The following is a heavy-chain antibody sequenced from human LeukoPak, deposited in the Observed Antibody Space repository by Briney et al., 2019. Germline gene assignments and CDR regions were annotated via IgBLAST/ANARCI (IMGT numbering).Heavy chain of an antibody. CDR3: AKGGYSFGYSDY. CDR1: GFTFSTYA. V-gene: IGHV3-23*01. Sequence: GGSLRLSCAASGFTFSTYAMSWVRQAPGKGLEWVSDISGSAGSTYYEDSVKGRFTISRDNSKNTLYLLMNSLRAEDSAVYYCAKGGYSFGYSDYWGQGTLVTVSS. CDR2: ISGSAGST. J-gene: IGHJ4*02. D-gene: IGHD5-18*01.